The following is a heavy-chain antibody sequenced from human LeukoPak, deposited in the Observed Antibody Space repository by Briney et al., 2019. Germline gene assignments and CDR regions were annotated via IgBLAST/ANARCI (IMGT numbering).Heavy chain of an antibody. J-gene: IGHJ4*02. CDR2: INPDTGGT. CDR3: ARQAAARWAVDY. V-gene: IGHV1-2*02. CDR1: GYTFTGYY. D-gene: IGHD6-13*01. Sequence: ASVKVSCKASGYTFTGYYLHWVRQAPGQGLEWMGWINPDTGGTNFAQKFQGRVTTTRDTSIGTAYMELSSLRSDDTAMYYCARQAAARWAVDYWGQGSLVTVSS.